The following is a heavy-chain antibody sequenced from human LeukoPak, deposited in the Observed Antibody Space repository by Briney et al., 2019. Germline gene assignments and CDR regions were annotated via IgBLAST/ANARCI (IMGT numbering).Heavy chain of an antibody. D-gene: IGHD2-15*01. CDR2: IIPIFGTA. Sequence: SVKVSFKASGGTFSSYAISWVRQAPGQGLEWMGGIIPIFGTANYAQKFQGRVTITADESTSTAYMELSSLRSEDTAVYYCARAGDRYCSGGSCYRNRYYFDYWGQGTLVTVSS. CDR3: ARAGDRYCSGGSCYRNRYYFDY. J-gene: IGHJ4*02. CDR1: GGTFSSYA. V-gene: IGHV1-69*01.